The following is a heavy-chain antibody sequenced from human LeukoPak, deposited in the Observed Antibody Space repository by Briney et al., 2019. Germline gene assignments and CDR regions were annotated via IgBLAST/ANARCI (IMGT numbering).Heavy chain of an antibody. Sequence: GGSLRLSCAASGFTFSRYGMHWVRQAPGKGLEWVAVISYHGTNKYYADSVKGRFTISRDDSKNTLYLQMNSLRTGDSAVYFCAKGLGYGYEFDYWGQGTLVTVSS. CDR2: ISYHGTNK. CDR3: AKGLGYGYEFDY. J-gene: IGHJ4*02. D-gene: IGHD5-12*01. CDR1: GFTFSRYG. V-gene: IGHV3-30*18.